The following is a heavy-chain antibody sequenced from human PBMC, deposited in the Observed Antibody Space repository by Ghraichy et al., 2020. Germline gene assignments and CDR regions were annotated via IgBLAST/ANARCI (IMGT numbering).Heavy chain of an antibody. J-gene: IGHJ4*02. V-gene: IGHV1-8*01. CDR1: GYTFTSYD. Sequence: ASVKVSCKASGYTFTSYDINWVRQATGQGLEWMGWMNPNSGNTGYAQKFQGRVTITRNTSISTAYMELSSLRSEDTAVYYCSRPPERLAAARQRRGSFYPLDYWGQGTLVTVSS. CDR3: SRPPERLAAARQRRGSFYPLDY. D-gene: IGHD6-13*01. CDR2: MNPNSGNT.